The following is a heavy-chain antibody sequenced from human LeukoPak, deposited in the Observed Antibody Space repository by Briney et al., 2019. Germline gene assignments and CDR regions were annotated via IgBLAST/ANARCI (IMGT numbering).Heavy chain of an antibody. CDR1: GGSINGNY. Sequence: PSETLSLSCTVSGGSINGNYWTWIRQPPGKGLEGIGFMHDDGRTNYNPSLTSRVSLSIDKSTNEFSLNLRSVTAADTAVYYCARVSRGAVTANWFDIWGQGTLVTVSA. V-gene: IGHV4-59*01. CDR2: MHDDGRT. J-gene: IGHJ5*02. D-gene: IGHD2-21*02. CDR3: ARVSRGAVTANWFDI.